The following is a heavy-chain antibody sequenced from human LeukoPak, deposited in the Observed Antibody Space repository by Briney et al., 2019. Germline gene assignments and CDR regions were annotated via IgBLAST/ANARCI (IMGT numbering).Heavy chain of an antibody. CDR1: GYTFTRYY. J-gene: IGHJ4*02. Sequence: SVKVSCKASGYTFTRYYMHEVRQAPGQGRDWMGIINPSGGSTSYAQKFQGRVTMTRDTSTSTVYMELSSLRSEDTAVYYCARDRNGPVVVFLDYWGQGTLVTVSS. V-gene: IGHV1-46*01. CDR2: INPSGGST. CDR3: ARDRNGPVVVFLDY. D-gene: IGHD3-22*01.